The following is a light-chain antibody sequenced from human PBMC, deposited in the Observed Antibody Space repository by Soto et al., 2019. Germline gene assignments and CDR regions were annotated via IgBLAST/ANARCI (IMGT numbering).Light chain of an antibody. V-gene: IGKV1-39*01. J-gene: IGKJ5*01. Sequence: DSQITQSPASMSHTVEDRVTITCRASQSINNYLNWYLQGPGQAPKLLIRSASTLQRGVPSRFSGSGSRTEFTLTIADLHPDDFGTYYCQQSLTMPITFGHGTRLEIK. CDR3: QQSLTMPIT. CDR2: SAS. CDR1: QSINNY.